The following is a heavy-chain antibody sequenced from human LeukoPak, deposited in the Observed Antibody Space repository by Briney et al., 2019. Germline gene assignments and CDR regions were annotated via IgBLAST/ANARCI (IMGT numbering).Heavy chain of an antibody. D-gene: IGHD5-12*01. CDR2: INPNTGGT. CDR1: GYTFTAYY. Sequence: ASVKASCKSSGYTFTAYYMHWVRQAPGQGLQWMGWINPNTGGTKYGQKFQGRVTMTRDTSISTAYMELSTMRSDDTAVYYCARVPPYSGYDRLIDYWGQGTLVTVSS. J-gene: IGHJ4*02. CDR3: ARVPPYSGYDRLIDY. V-gene: IGHV1-2*02.